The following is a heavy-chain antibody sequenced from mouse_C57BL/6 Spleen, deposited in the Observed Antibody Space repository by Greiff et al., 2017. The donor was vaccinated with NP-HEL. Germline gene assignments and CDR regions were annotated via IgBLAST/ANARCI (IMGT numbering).Heavy chain of an antibody. CDR3: TRARDYYGNYWFAY. Sequence: GASVTLSCKASGYTFTDYEMHWVKQTPVHGLEWIGAIDPETGGTAYNQKFKGKAILTADKSSSTAYMELRSLTSEDSAVYYCTRARDYYGNYWFAYWGQGTLVTVSA. V-gene: IGHV1-15*01. CDR2: IDPETGGT. J-gene: IGHJ3*01. D-gene: IGHD2-1*01. CDR1: GYTFTDYE.